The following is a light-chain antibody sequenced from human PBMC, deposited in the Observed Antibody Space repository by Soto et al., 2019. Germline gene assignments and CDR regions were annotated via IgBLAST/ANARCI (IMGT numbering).Light chain of an antibody. V-gene: IGKV3-20*01. CDR3: QQSFTIPYT. Sequence: EIVLTQSPGTLSLSPGESATLSCSASQSIIRSYLAWYQHKPGQAPRLLIYGASARATGIPDRFSGSGSGTDFTLTISRLEPEDYAVYYCQQSFTIPYTFGQGTNVAIK. CDR2: GAS. CDR1: QSIIRSY. J-gene: IGKJ2*01.